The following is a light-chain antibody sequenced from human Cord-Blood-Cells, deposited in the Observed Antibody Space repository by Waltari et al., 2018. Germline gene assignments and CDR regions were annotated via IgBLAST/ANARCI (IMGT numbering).Light chain of an antibody. J-gene: IGKJ4*01. V-gene: IGKV1-33*01. CDR2: NAY. CDR3: QQYDNLPLT. Sequence: DIQMTQSPSSLSASVGDRVTITCQASQDISNYLNWYQQKPGKAPKLLIYNAYNWETVVPSRFSGSGSGTDFTFTISSLQPEDIATYYCQQYDNLPLTFCGGTKVEIK. CDR1: QDISNY.